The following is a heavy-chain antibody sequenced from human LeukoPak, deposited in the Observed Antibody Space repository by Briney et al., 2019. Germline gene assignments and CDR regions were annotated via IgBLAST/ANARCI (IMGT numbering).Heavy chain of an antibody. CDR1: GFTFNTYS. Sequence: GSLRLSCAASGFTFNTYSMNWVRQAPGKGLEWVSYISSRDSTIYYAHSVKGRFTISRDNAKNSLYLQMNSLRAEDTAVYYCARVLGSYSVDYWGQGTLVTVSS. D-gene: IGHD1-26*01. CDR2: ISSRDSTI. CDR3: ARVLGSYSVDY. V-gene: IGHV3-48*04. J-gene: IGHJ4*02.